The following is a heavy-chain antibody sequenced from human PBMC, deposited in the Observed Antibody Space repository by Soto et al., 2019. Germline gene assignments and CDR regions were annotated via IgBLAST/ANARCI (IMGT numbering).Heavy chain of an antibody. J-gene: IGHJ5*02. CDR3: ATSNTTCPGCYS. CDR1: GGSISSSSYY. D-gene: IGHD2-2*01. V-gene: IGHV4-39*07. CDR2: ISYSGRR. Sequence: SETLSLTCTVSGGSISSSSYYWGWIRQPPGKGLEWIGCISYSGRRYYNPSLQSRVTISVETSKNQFSLNLSSVTAADTAVYYCATSNTTCPGCYSWGQGTLVTVSS.